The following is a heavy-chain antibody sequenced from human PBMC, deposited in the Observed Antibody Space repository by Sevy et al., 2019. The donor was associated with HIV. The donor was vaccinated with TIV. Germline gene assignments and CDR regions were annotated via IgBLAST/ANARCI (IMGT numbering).Heavy chain of an antibody. Sequence: SDTLSLTCTVSGGSISSSSYYWGWIRQPPGKGLEWIGSIYYSGSTYYNPSLKSRVTISVDTSKNQFSLKLSSVTAADTAVYYCARLIYDFWSDSHVDYWGQGTLVTVSS. D-gene: IGHD3-3*01. CDR1: GGSISSSSYY. CDR3: ARLIYDFWSDSHVDY. CDR2: IYYSGST. V-gene: IGHV4-39*01. J-gene: IGHJ4*02.